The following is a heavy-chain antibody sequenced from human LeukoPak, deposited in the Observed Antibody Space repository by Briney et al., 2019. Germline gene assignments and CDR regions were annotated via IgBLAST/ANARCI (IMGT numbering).Heavy chain of an antibody. J-gene: IGHJ4*02. D-gene: IGHD6-13*01. Sequence: ASVKVSCKASGYTFTSYYMHWVRQAPGQGLEWMGIINPSGGSTSYAQKFQGRVTMTRDMSTSTVYMELSSLRSEDTAVYYCARGDSSSWDTPYFDYWGQGTLVTVSS. V-gene: IGHV1-46*01. CDR1: GYTFTSYY. CDR3: ARGDSSSWDTPYFDY. CDR2: INPSGGST.